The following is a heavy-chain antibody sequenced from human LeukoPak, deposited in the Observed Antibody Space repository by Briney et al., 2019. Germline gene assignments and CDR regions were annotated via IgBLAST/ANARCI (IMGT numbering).Heavy chain of an antibody. CDR1: GFTFSSYW. J-gene: IGHJ4*02. V-gene: IGHV3-7*01. CDR2: IKQDGSEK. Sequence: GGSLRLSCAASGFTFSSYWMSWVRQAPGKGLEWVANIKQDGSEKYYVDSVKGRFTISRDNAKNSLYLQMNSLRAGDTAVYYCARGYDFWSGYYTPYYFDYWGQGTLVTVSS. CDR3: ARGYDFWSGYYTPYYFDY. D-gene: IGHD3-3*01.